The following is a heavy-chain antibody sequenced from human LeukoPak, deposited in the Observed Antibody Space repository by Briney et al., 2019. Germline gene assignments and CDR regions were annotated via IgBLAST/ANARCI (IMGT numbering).Heavy chain of an antibody. CDR2: INHSGST. D-gene: IGHD6-13*01. CDR1: GGSFSDYL. V-gene: IGHV4-34*01. Sequence: SETLSLTCAVYGGSFSDYLWSWIRQPPGKGLEWIGEINHSGSTNYNPSLKSRVTISVDTSKNQFSLKLSSVTAADTAVYYCARARLAAAGNRVYYYYYGMDVWGQGTTVTVSS. J-gene: IGHJ6*02. CDR3: ARARLAAAGNRVYYYYYGMDV.